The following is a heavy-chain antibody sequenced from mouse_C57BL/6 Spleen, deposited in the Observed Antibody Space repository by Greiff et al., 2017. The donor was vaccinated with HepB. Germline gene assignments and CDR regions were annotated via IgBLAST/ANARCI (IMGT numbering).Heavy chain of an antibody. V-gene: IGHV1-20*01. CDR3: SYITTVVEDWYFDV. CDR2: INPYNGDT. Sequence: VQLQQSGPELVKPGDSVKISCKASGYSFTGYFMNWVMQSHGKSLEWIGRINPYNGDTFYNQKFKGKATLTVDKSSSTAHMELRSLTSEDSAVYYWSYITTVVEDWYFDVWGTGTTVTVSS. D-gene: IGHD1-1*01. J-gene: IGHJ1*03. CDR1: GYSFTGYF.